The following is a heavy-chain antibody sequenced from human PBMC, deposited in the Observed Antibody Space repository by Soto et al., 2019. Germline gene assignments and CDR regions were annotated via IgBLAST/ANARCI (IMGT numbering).Heavy chain of an antibody. D-gene: IGHD3-10*01. V-gene: IGHV3-9*01. CDR1: GFTFDDYA. CDR3: ARDGVSAFDI. CDR2: ISWNSGSI. Sequence: SLRLSCAASGFTFDDYAMHWVRQAPGKGLEWVSGISWNSGSIGYADSVKGRFTISRDNAKNSLYLQMNSLRAEDTALYYCARDGVSAFDIWGQGTMVTV. J-gene: IGHJ3*02.